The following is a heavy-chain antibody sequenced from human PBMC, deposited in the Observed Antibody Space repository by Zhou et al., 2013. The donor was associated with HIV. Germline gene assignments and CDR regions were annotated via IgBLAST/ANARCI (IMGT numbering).Heavy chain of an antibody. D-gene: IGHD2-2*01. Sequence: QVQLVQSGAEVKKPGSSVKVSCKASGGTFSSYAISWVRQAPGQGLEWMGGIIPIFGTSNYAQQFQGRVTITTDESTSTAYMELSSLRSEDTAMYYCANASPRDDAFDIWGQGTMVTVSS. V-gene: IGHV1-69*05. CDR3: ANASPRDDAFDI. CDR1: GGTFSSYA. CDR2: IIPIFGTS. J-gene: IGHJ3*02.